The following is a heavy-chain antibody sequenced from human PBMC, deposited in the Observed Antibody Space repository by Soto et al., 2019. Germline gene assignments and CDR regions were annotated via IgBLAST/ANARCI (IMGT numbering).Heavy chain of an antibody. CDR1: GFTFDDHA. D-gene: IGHD3-10*01. V-gene: IGHV3-9*01. J-gene: IGHJ4*02. CDR3: ATDLYGSGTYDY. Sequence: DVQLVESGGGLAQPGRSLRLSCAASGFTFDDHAMHWVRQAPGKGLEWVSSISWNSGSTGYADSVKGRFTISRDNAKNSLYLQMNSLRAEDTALYYCATDLYGSGTYDYWGQGTLVTVSS. CDR2: ISWNSGST.